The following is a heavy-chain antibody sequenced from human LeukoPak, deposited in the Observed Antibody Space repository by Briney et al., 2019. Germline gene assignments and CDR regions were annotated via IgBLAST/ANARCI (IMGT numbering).Heavy chain of an antibody. J-gene: IGHJ3*02. CDR3: VRGGIRRSGLDAFDI. V-gene: IGHV3-13*04. Sequence: GGSLRPSCAASGFTFSKYDMYWVRQGTGRGLEWVSAIGTAGDTHYPDSVKGRFTISRENAKNSLYLQMNSLRVGDTAVYYCVRGGIRRSGLDAFDIWGQGTRVTVSS. D-gene: IGHD6-25*01. CDR1: GFTFSKYD. CDR2: IGTAGDT.